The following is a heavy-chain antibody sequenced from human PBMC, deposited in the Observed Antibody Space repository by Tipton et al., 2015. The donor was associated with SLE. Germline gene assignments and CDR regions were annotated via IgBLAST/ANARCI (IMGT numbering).Heavy chain of an antibody. Sequence: TLSLTCTVSGGSISSGSYYWSWIRQPAGKGLEWIGYIYTSGSTNYNPSLKSRVTISVDTSKNQFSLKLSSVTAADTAVYYCARENIGYNYAFDMWGQGTKVTVSS. J-gene: IGHJ3*02. CDR1: GGSISSGSYY. CDR2: IYTSGST. V-gene: IGHV4-61*09. D-gene: IGHD5-24*01. CDR3: ARENIGYNYAFDM.